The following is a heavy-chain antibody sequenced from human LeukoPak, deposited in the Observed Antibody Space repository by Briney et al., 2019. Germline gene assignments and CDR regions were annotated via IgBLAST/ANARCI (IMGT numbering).Heavy chain of an antibody. Sequence: GESLKISCKGSGYSFTSYWIGWVRQMPGKGLEWMGFIYPGDSDTRYSPSFQGQVTISADKSISTAYLQWSSLKASDTAMYYCARNHASGVWFGELLFDYWGQGTLVTVSS. CDR2: IYPGDSDT. CDR1: GYSFTSYW. V-gene: IGHV5-51*01. D-gene: IGHD3-10*01. CDR3: ARNHASGVWFGELLFDY. J-gene: IGHJ4*02.